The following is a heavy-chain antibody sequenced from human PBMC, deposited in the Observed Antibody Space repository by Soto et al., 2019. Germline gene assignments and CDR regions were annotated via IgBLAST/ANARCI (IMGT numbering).Heavy chain of an antibody. D-gene: IGHD4-17*01. Sequence: SETLSLTCTVSGGTISSFYWTWVRQPPGKGLECIGYIYSSGSTNYNPSLKSRVTMSVDMSKNQFSLKLISVTAADTAVYYCARTRPYGTTDSWGQGTQVTVSS. J-gene: IGHJ4*02. CDR3: ARTRPYGTTDS. V-gene: IGHV4-59*01. CDR2: IYSSGST. CDR1: GGTISSFY.